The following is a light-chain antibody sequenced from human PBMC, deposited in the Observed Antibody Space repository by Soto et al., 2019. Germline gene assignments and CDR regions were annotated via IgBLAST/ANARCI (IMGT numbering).Light chain of an antibody. J-gene: IGKJ1*01. CDR1: QSISSW. V-gene: IGKV1-5*03. Sequence: DIQMTQSPSTLSASVGDRVTITCRASQSISSWLAWYQQKPGKAPKLLIYKASTLESGVPSRFSGSGSGTEFTLTISSLQPDDFATYYCQQYDKYAWTFGQGTKV. CDR2: KAS. CDR3: QQYDKYAWT.